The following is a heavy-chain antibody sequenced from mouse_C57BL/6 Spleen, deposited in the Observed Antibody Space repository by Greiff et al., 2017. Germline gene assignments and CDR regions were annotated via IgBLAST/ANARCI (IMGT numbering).Heavy chain of an antibody. CDR1: GYTFTSYW. CDR2: IYPSDSET. CDR3: ARNSSGYPYYYAMDY. Sequence: QVQLQQPGAELVRPGSSVKLSCKASGYTFTSYWMDWVKQRPGQGLEWIGNIYPSDSETHYNQKFKDKATLTVDKSSSTAYMQLSSLTSEDSAVYYCARNSSGYPYYYAMDYWGQGTSVTVSS. J-gene: IGHJ4*01. V-gene: IGHV1-61*01. D-gene: IGHD3-2*02.